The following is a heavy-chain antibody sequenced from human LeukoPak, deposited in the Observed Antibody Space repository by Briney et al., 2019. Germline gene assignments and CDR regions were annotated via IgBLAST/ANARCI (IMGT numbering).Heavy chain of an antibody. CDR2: IYSGGST. CDR3: ARMGGSFQREYFQH. V-gene: IGHV3-53*01. Sequence: GGSLRLSCAASGFTVSSNYMSWVRQAPGKGLEWVSVIYSGGSTYYADSVKGRFTISRDNSKNTLYLQMNSLRAEDTAVYYCARMGGSFQREYFQHWGQGTLFTVSS. J-gene: IGHJ1*01. CDR1: GFTVSSNY. D-gene: IGHD1-26*01.